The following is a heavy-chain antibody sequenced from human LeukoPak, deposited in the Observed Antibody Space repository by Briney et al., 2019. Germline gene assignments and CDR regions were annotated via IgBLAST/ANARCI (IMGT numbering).Heavy chain of an antibody. V-gene: IGHV3-30*18. CDR1: GFTFSSYG. Sequence: LRLSXAASGFTFSSYGMHWVRQAPGKGLEWVAVISYDGSNKYYADSVKGRFTISRDNSKNTLYLQMNSLRAEDTAVYYCAKGRIVGATVSYYFDYWGQGTLVTVSS. D-gene: IGHD1-26*01. CDR2: ISYDGSNK. J-gene: IGHJ4*02. CDR3: AKGRIVGATVSYYFDY.